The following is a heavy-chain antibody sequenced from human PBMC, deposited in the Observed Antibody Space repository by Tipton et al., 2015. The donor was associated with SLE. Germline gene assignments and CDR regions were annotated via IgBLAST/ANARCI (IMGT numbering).Heavy chain of an antibody. V-gene: IGHV4-34*01. CDR1: GGSFSGYY. D-gene: IGHD7-27*01. J-gene: IGHJ4*02. CDR3: ATGVSPFDY. CDR2: INHSGST. Sequence: TLSLTCAVYGGSFSGYYWSWIRRPPGKGLEWIGEINHSGSTNYNPSLKSRVTISVDTSKNQFSLKLSSVTAADTAVYYCATGVSPFDYWGQGTLVTVSS.